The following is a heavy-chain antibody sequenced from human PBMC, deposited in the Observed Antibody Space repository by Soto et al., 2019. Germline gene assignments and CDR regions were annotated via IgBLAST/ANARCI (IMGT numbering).Heavy chain of an antibody. CDR3: ARHDLHYCSGDTCYTGGMDV. CDR1: GGSINSFY. V-gene: IGHV4-59*08. D-gene: IGHD2-2*02. CDR2: IYYSGST. Sequence: SETLSLTCTVSGGSINSFYWSWIRQPPGKGLEWIGYIYYSGSTNYNPSLKSRVTISVDTSKNQFSLKLSSVTAADTAVYYCARHDLHYCSGDTCYTGGMDVWGQGTTVTVSS. J-gene: IGHJ6*02.